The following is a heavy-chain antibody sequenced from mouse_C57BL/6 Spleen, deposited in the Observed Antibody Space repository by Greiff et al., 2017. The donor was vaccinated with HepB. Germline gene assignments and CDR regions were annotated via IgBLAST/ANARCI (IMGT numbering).Heavy chain of an antibody. D-gene: IGHD1-1*01. CDR3: TRGGYYGSSYGWYFDV. V-gene: IGHV5-9-1*02. CDR2: ISSGGDYI. J-gene: IGHJ1*03. Sequence: EVKLMESGEGLVKPGGSLKLSCAASGFTFSSYAMSWVRQTPEKRLEWVAYISSGGDYIYYADTVKGRFTISRDNARNTLYLQMSSLKSEDTAMYYCTRGGYYGSSYGWYFDVWGTGTTVTVSS. CDR1: GFTFSSYA.